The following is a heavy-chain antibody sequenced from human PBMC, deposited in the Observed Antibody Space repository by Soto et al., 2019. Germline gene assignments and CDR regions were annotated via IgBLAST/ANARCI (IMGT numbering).Heavy chain of an antibody. V-gene: IGHV6-1*01. J-gene: IGHJ4*02. D-gene: IGHD2-2*01. CDR3: ARENSDCSSISCEWGDTAMVR. CDR2: TYYRSKWYN. Sequence: PSQTLSLTCAISGDSVSSNSAAWNWIRQSPSRGLEWLGRTYYRSKWYNDYAVSVKSRITINPDTSKNQFSLQLNSVTPEDTAVYYCARENSDCSSISCEWGDTAMVRWGQGTLVTVSS. CDR1: GDSVSSNSAA.